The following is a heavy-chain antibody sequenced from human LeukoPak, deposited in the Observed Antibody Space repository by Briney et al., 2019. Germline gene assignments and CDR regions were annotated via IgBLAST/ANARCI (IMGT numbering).Heavy chain of an antibody. J-gene: IGHJ4*02. CDR2: IYYSGST. CDR1: GGSISSGDYY. CDR3: ARGKEATHFDY. V-gene: IGHV4-30-4*08. D-gene: IGHD5-12*01. Sequence: SETLSLTCTVSGGSISSGDYYWGWIRQPPGKGLEWIGYIYYSGSTYYNPPLKSRVTISVDTSKNQFSLKLSSVTAADTAAYYCARGKEATHFDYWGQGTLVTVSS.